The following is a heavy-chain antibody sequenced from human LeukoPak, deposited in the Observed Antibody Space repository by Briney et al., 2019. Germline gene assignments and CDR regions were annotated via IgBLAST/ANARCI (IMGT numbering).Heavy chain of an antibody. J-gene: IGHJ4*02. Sequence: GGSLRLSCAASGFTFSDYYMSWIRQAPGKGLEWVSYISSSSSYTNYADSVKGRFTISRDNSKDTLYLQMNSLRAEDTAVYYCTRAGQWTYGFQDYWGQGALVTVSS. V-gene: IGHV3-11*06. D-gene: IGHD3-10*01. CDR3: TRAGQWTYGFQDY. CDR1: GFTFSDYY. CDR2: ISSSSSYT.